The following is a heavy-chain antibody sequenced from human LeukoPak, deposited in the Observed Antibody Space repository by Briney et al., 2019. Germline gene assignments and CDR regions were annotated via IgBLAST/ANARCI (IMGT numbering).Heavy chain of an antibody. J-gene: IGHJ6*02. D-gene: IGHD3-9*01. CDR3: ARDGFDTTNYYYYGMDV. CDR2: INRDGNTT. CDR1: GFTFSSYW. Sequence: GGSLRLSCAASGFTFSSYWMHWVRQAPGKGLVWVSRINRDGNTTRYADSVKGRFTISRDNAKNTLYLQMNSLRAEDTAVYYCARDGFDTTNYYYYGMDVWGQGTTVTVSS. V-gene: IGHV3-74*01.